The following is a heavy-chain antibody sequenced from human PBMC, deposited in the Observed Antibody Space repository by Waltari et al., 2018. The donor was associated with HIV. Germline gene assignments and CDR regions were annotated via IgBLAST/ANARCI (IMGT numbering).Heavy chain of an antibody. CDR2: IKSKTDGGTT. J-gene: IGHJ4*02. D-gene: IGHD3-22*01. V-gene: IGHV3-15*01. Sequence: EVQLVESGGGLVKPGGSLRLSCAASGFTFSNAWMSWVRQAPGKGQEWVGRIKSKTDGGTTDYAAPVKGRFTISRDDSKNTLYLQMNSLKTEDTAVYYCTTDRVSSGSSFDYWGQGTLVTVSS. CDR1: GFTFSNAW. CDR3: TTDRVSSGSSFDY.